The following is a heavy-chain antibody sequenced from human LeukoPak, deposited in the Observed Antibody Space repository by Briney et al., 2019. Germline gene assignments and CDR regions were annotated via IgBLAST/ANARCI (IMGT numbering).Heavy chain of an antibody. CDR3: ASFYIEQQLVPAFDI. V-gene: IGHV1-69*04. Sequence: GASVKVSCKASGGTISSYAISWVRQAPGQGLEWMGRIIPILGIANYAQKFQGRVTITADKSTSTAYMELSSLRSEDTAVYYCASFYIEQQLVPAFDIWGQGTMVTVSS. CDR2: IIPILGIA. D-gene: IGHD6-13*01. CDR1: GGTISSYA. J-gene: IGHJ3*02.